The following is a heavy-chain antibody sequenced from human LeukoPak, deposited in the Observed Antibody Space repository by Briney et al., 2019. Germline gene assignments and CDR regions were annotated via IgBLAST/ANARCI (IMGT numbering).Heavy chain of an antibody. CDR1: GGSFSGYY. V-gene: IGHV4-34*01. CDR3: ARLTIAGRSDY. D-gene: IGHD6-13*01. Sequence: SETLSLTCAVYGGSFSGYYWSWIRQPPGKGLEWIGEINHSGSTNYNPSLKSRVTISVDTSKNQFSPKLSSVTAADTAVYYCARLTIAGRSDYWGQGTLVTVSS. J-gene: IGHJ4*02. CDR2: INHSGST.